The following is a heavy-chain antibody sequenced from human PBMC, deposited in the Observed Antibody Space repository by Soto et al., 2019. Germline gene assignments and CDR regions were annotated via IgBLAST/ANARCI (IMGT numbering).Heavy chain of an antibody. CDR3: ARDLGDSSGYYDKNFDY. V-gene: IGHV1-69*13. Sequence: SVKVSCKASGGAFSSYAISWVRQAPGQGLEWMGGIIPIFGTANYAQKFQGRVTITADESTSTAYMELSSLRSEDTAVYYCARDLGDSSGYYDKNFDYWGQGTLVTVSS. CDR2: IIPIFGTA. CDR1: GGAFSSYA. D-gene: IGHD3-22*01. J-gene: IGHJ4*02.